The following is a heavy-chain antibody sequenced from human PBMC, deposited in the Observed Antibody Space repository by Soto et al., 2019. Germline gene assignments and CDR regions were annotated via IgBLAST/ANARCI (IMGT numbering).Heavy chain of an antibody. CDR1: GYTFTSYY. CDR2: INPSGGST. CDR3: AREPEDYDSIRYYGSFDY. Sequence: QVQLVQSGAEVKKPGASVKVSCKASGYTFTSYYMHWVRQAPGQGLEWMGIINPSGGSTSYAQKSQGRVTITRDTSTSTVYMELSSLRSEDTAVYYCAREPEDYDSIRYYGSFDYWGQGTLVTVSS. D-gene: IGHD3-22*01. V-gene: IGHV1-46*01. J-gene: IGHJ4*02.